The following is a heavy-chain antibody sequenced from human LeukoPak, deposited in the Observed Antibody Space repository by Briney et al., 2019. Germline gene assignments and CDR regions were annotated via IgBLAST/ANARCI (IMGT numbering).Heavy chain of an antibody. CDR2: IYDSGAA. J-gene: IGHJ4*02. V-gene: IGHV4-59*11. D-gene: IGHD3-10*01. CDR3: ARGGVTAKYYFDS. CDR1: GGSISPLY. Sequence: PSETLSLTCTVSGGSISPLYWGWIRHPPGKGLEFIGYIYDSGAANYNTSLKSRVTLSVNTSKNQFSLKLNSVTAADTAVYYCARGGVTAKYYFDSWGQGTLVTVSS.